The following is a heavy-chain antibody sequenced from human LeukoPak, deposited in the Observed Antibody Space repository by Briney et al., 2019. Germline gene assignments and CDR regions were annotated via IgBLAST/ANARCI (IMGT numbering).Heavy chain of an antibody. CDR2: ISGSGDST. V-gene: IGHV3-23*01. Sequence: GGSLRLSCAASGFTFSSYAMSWVRHAPGEGREWVSAISGSGDSTYYSDSVKGRYTIPRHNPENTLYLQMNSLRAEDTAVYYCAKEPNGYSYGYPYYFVYWCQGTLVSVSS. J-gene: IGHJ4*02. CDR1: GFTFSSYA. CDR3: AKEPNGYSYGYPYYFVY. D-gene: IGHD5-18*01.